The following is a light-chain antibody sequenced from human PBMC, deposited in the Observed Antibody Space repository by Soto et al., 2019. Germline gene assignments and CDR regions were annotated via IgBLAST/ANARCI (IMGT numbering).Light chain of an antibody. CDR1: QSLLHSNGYNY. V-gene: IGKV2-28*01. CDR3: MQALQTPPWT. J-gene: IGKJ1*01. CDR2: FGS. Sequence: IVMTQSPLSLPVTPGEPASISCRSSQSLLHSNGYNYLDWYLQKPGQSPQLLIYFGSNRASGVPDRCSGSGSGTDFTLKISRVESEDVGVSYCMQALQTPPWTFGQGTKVEI.